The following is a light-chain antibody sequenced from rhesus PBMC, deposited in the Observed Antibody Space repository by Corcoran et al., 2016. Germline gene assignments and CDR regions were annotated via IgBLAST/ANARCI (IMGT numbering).Light chain of an antibody. J-gene: IGLJ1*01. V-gene: IGLV2-32*01. CDR2: EVS. CDR3: CSYAGSDTYA. CDR1: SSDIGRYNY. Sequence: QAALTQPRSVSGSPGQSVNISCTGTSSDIGRYNYVSWYQLVPGTAPKLIIYEVSQRPSGVSGRFSGSKSGDTASLTISGLQAEYEADYYCCSYAGSDTYAFGDGTRLSVL.